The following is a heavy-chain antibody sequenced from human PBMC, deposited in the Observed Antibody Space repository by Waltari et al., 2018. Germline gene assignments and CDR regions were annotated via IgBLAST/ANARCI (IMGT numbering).Heavy chain of an antibody. Sequence: QVQLQQWGAGLLKPSETLSLTCAVYGGSFSGYYWSWIRPPPGKGLEWIGEINHSGSTNYNPSLKSRVTISVDTSKNQFSLKLSSVTAADTAVYYCARPHYDILTGYYKETDWFDPWGQGTLVTVSS. D-gene: IGHD3-9*01. CDR2: INHSGST. CDR3: ARPHYDILTGYYKETDWFDP. CDR1: GGSFSGYY. V-gene: IGHV4-34*01. J-gene: IGHJ5*02.